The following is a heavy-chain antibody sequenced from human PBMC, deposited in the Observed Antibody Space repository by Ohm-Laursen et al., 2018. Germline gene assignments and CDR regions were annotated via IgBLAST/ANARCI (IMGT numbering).Heavy chain of an antibody. D-gene: IGHD1-1*01. CDR2: ISYDGSDT. Sequence: SLRLSCTASGFTFIRHYIHWVRQAPGKGLEWVAVISYDGSDTFYAGSVKGRFTISRDNSKNTVYVQMNNLRTEDTAVYYCAKDIGNAYGPGFDSWGQGTLVTVSS. V-gene: IGHV3-30*18. CDR1: GFTFIRHY. CDR3: AKDIGNAYGPGFDS. J-gene: IGHJ5*01.